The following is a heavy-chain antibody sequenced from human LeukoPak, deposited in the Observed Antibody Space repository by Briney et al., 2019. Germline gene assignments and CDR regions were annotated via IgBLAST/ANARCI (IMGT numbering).Heavy chain of an antibody. CDR2: ISGSGGSR. CDR3: AKDREYYYDSSGPFDY. V-gene: IGHV3-23*01. CDR1: GFTFSTYG. Sequence: GGSLRLSCAASGFTFSTYGMSWVRQAPGKGLEWVSGISGSGGSRFYTDSVKGRFTISRDNSKNTLYLQMNSLRAEDTAVYYCAKDREYYYDSSGPFDYWGQGTLVTVSS. D-gene: IGHD3-22*01. J-gene: IGHJ4*02.